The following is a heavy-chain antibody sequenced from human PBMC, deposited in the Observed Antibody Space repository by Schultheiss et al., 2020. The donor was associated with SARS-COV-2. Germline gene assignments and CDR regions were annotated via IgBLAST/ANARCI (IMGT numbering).Heavy chain of an antibody. D-gene: IGHD2-2*01. CDR1: GFTFSNAW. J-gene: IGHJ5*02. V-gene: IGHV4-34*01. Sequence: GSLRLSCAASGFTFSNAWMSWVRQAPGKGLEWIGEINHSGSTNYNPSLKSRVTISVDTSKNQFSLKLSSVTAADTAVYYCARARPVIVVVPAARLVERWFDAWGQGTLVTVSS. CDR2: INHSGST. CDR3: ARARPVIVVVPAARLVERWFDA.